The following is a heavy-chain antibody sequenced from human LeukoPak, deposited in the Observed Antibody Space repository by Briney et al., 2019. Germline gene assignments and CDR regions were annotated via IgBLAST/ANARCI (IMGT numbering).Heavy chain of an antibody. D-gene: IGHD6-19*01. CDR2: ISGSGGST. V-gene: IGHV3-23*01. Sequence: GGSLRLSCAASGFTFSSYAMSWVRQAPGKGLEWVSAISGSGGSTYYADSVKGRFTISRDNSKNTLYLQMNSLRAEDTAVYYCAKLEFEAVAGTGKNPNCYFDLWGRGTLVTVSS. J-gene: IGHJ2*01. CDR1: GFTFSSYA. CDR3: AKLEFEAVAGTGKNPNCYFDL.